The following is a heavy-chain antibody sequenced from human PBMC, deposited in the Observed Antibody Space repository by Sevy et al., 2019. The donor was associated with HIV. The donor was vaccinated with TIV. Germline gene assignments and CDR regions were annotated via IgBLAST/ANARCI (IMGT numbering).Heavy chain of an antibody. CDR3: EREGLGGYSYSLDC. CDR2: MKQDGTEK. D-gene: IGHD5-18*01. J-gene: IGHJ4*02. V-gene: IGHV3-7*01. Sequence: GGSLRLSCAASGFSFSSYWMSWVRQAPGKGLEWVATMKQDGTEKDYVDSVKGRFTISRDNTKSSLFLQMNSLSAEDTAVYDCEREGLGGYSYSLDCWGQGTLVTVSS. CDR1: GFSFSSYW.